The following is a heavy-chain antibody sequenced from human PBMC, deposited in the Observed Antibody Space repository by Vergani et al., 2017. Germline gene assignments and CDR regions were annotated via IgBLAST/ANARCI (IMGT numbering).Heavy chain of an antibody. D-gene: IGHD2-15*01. CDR1: GYTFTGYY. Sequence: QVQLVQSGAEVKKPGASVKVSCKASGYTFTGYYMHRVRQAPGQGLEWMGWINPNSGGTNYAQKFQGWVTMTRDTSISTAYMELSRLRSDDTAVYYCARGTEGFALAGXSTYCSGGSCYLVGGLDYWGQGTLVTVSS. CDR2: INPNSGGT. J-gene: IGHJ4*02. CDR3: ARGTEGFALAGXSTYCSGGSCYLVGGLDY. V-gene: IGHV1-2*04.